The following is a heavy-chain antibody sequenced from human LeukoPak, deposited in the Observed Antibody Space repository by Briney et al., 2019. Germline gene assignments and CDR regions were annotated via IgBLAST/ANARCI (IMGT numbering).Heavy chain of an antibody. D-gene: IGHD3-10*01. CDR3: AREVLRHDY. Sequence: ASVKVSCKASGYTFTSYSMNWVRQAPGQGLEWMGWINTNTGNPTSAQGFTGRFVFSLDTSASTAYLQISSLKAEDTAVYYCAREVLRHDYWGQGTLVTVSS. CDR1: GYTFTSYS. J-gene: IGHJ4*02. CDR2: INTNTGNP. V-gene: IGHV7-4-1*02.